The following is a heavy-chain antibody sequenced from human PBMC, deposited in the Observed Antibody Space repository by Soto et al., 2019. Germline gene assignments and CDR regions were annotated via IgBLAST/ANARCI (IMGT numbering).Heavy chain of an antibody. CDR1: GYTFTSYD. J-gene: IGHJ6*02. CDR2: MNPNSGNT. CDR3: AKDLSSSSSWYTPSRTRTGYGMDV. Sequence: ASVKVSCKASGYTFTSYDINWVRRATGQGLEWMGWMNPNSGNTGYAQKFQGRVTMTRNTSISTAYMELSSLRAEDTAVYYCAKDLSSSSSWYTPSRTRTGYGMDVWGQGTTVTVSS. V-gene: IGHV1-8*01. D-gene: IGHD6-13*01.